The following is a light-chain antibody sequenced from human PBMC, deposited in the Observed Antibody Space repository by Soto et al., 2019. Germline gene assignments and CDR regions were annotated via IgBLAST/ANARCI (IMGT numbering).Light chain of an antibody. CDR3: SSYTSTSPYV. J-gene: IGLJ1*01. CDR2: EVS. Sequence: QSVLTQPASVSGSPGQSITISCTGTSSDIGSYNYVSWYQHHPGRAPRLMIFEVSNRPSGVSNRFSGSKSGNTASLTISGLQAEDEADYYCSSYTSTSPYVFGTGTKLTVL. CDR1: SSDIGSYNY. V-gene: IGLV2-14*01.